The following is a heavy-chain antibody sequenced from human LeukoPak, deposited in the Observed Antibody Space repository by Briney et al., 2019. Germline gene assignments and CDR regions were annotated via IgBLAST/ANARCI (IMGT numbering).Heavy chain of an antibody. CDR2: INHSGST. Sequence: KPSETLSLTCAVYGGSFSGYYWSWIRQPPGKGLEWIGEINHSGSTNYNPSLKSRVTISVDTSKNQFSLKLSSVTAADTAVYYCARGYVAAARPWDYWGQGTLVTVSS. CDR1: GGSFSGYY. J-gene: IGHJ4*02. CDR3: ARGYVAAARPWDY. V-gene: IGHV4-34*01. D-gene: IGHD6-13*01.